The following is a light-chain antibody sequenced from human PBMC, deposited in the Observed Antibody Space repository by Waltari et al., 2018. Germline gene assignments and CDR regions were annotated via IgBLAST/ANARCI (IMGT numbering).Light chain of an antibody. V-gene: IGKV3-20*01. J-gene: IGKJ1*01. Sequence: IVLTQSPGTLSLSPGGRATLSCRASQHIGHYLAWYQQKPGQAPRLLIYASSTRATGIPDRFSGSGSGADFSLTITGLEPDDFAVYYCQHHFRLPATFGQGTKV. CDR2: ASS. CDR1: QHIGHY. CDR3: QHHFRLPAT.